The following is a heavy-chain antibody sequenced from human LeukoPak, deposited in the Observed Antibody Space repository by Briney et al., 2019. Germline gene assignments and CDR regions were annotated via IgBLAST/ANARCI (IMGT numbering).Heavy chain of an antibody. V-gene: IGHV1-46*01. D-gene: IGHD2-2*03. CDR1: GYTFTSYY. CDR2: INPGGGST. CDR3: ARDHMDIVVVAAAPSFDY. J-gene: IGHJ4*02. Sequence: ASVKVSRKESGYTFTSYYIHWVRQAPGQGREWMGIINPGGGSTSYAQKFQGRVTMTRDTSTSKVYMELSSLGSEDAAVYYCARDHMDIVVVAAAPSFDYWGQGTLVTVSS.